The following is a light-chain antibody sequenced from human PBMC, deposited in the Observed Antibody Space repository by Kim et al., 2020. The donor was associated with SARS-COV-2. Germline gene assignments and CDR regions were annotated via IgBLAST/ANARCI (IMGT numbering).Light chain of an antibody. CDR2: EDN. J-gene: IGLJ2*01. Sequence: GKTVTISCTSSSGCIASNYVQWYQQRPGSSPTTVIYEDNQRPSGVPDRFSGSIDSSSNSASLTISGLKTEDEADYYCQSYDSSNVVFGGGTQLTVL. V-gene: IGLV6-57*01. CDR3: QSYDSSNVV. CDR1: SGCIASNY.